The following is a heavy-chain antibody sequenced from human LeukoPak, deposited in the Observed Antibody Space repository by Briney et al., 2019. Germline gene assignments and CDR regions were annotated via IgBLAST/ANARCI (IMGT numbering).Heavy chain of an antibody. J-gene: IGHJ6*04. Sequence: SETLSLTCTVSGDSITSYCWSWIRQPAGKGLEWIGRVCTRGSTYYNPSLKSRVAMSLDTSKTQFSLKLNSVTAADTAVYYCARGTFQILSGYWYYYGMDVWAEGPRSPSLQ. CDR2: VCTRGST. V-gene: IGHV4-4*07. D-gene: IGHD3-9*01. CDR1: GDSITSYC. CDR3: ARGTFQILSGYWYYYGMDV.